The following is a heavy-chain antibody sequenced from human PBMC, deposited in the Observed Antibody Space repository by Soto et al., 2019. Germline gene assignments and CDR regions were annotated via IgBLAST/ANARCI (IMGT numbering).Heavy chain of an antibody. CDR3: ARESEDLTSNFDY. V-gene: IGHV3-21*01. CDR1: GFTFTRYS. Sequence: EVQLVESGGGLVKPGGSLRLSCAASGFTFTRYSMNWVRQAPGKGLEWVSSISSTTNYIYYADSMKDRFTVSRDNAKKSVYLEMNSLSADVTAVYYCARESEDLTSNFDYWGQGTLVTFSS. CDR2: ISSTTNYI. J-gene: IGHJ4*02.